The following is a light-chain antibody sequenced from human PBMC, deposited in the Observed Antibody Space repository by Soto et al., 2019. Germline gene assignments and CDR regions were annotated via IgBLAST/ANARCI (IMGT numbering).Light chain of an antibody. CDR2: EVT. V-gene: IGLV2-14*01. J-gene: IGLJ1*01. CDR1: ISDIGAYNS. Sequence: QSALTQPASVCGSPGQSITISCTGTISDIGAYNSVSWYQQHPPKAPKLMIFEVTNRPSGISHRFSGYKSGNTASLTISGLLPEDEADYYCSSYTGGNTYVFGTGTKVTVL. CDR3: SSYTGGNTYV.